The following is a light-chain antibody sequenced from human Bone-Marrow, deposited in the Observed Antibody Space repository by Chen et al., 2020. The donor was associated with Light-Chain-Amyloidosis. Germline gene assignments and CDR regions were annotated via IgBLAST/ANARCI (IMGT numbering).Light chain of an antibody. Sequence: DIQMTQSPSSLSAFVGDRVTITWRASRGIKTWLAWYQKQPGKAPRLLIYAATRLQDGVRSRFSGSGSGTDFTLTINDLQPEDFATYFCQQADSFPLLTFGGGTRVEI. CDR2: AAT. V-gene: IGKV1-12*01. J-gene: IGKJ4*01. CDR1: RGIKTW. CDR3: QQADSFPLLT.